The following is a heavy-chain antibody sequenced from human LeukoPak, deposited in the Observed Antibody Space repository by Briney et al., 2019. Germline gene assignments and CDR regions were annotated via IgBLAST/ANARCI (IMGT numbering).Heavy chain of an antibody. Sequence: GASVKVSCKVSGYTLTELSMHWVRQAPGKGLEWMGGFDPEDGETIYAQKFQGRVTMTEDTSTDTAYMELSSLRSEDTAVYYCATGQSKQWGDWFDPWGQGTLVTVSS. D-gene: IGHD6-19*01. J-gene: IGHJ5*02. CDR3: ATGQSKQWGDWFDP. CDR1: GYTLTELS. CDR2: FDPEDGET. V-gene: IGHV1-24*01.